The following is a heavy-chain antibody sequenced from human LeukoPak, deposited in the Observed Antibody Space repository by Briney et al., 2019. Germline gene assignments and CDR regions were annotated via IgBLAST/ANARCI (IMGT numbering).Heavy chain of an antibody. CDR3: ANPFAY. CDR1: GFTFRNYW. V-gene: IGHV3-7*01. J-gene: IGHJ4*02. Sequence: PGGSLRLPCAASGFTFRNYWMSWVRQAPGKGLEWVANINQDGSEKYYVDSVKGRFTISRDNAKNSLYLQMNSLRAEDTAIYYCANPFAYWGQGTLVTVSS. CDR2: INQDGSEK.